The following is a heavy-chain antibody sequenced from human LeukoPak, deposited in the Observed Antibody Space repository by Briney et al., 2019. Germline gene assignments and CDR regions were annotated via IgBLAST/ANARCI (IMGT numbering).Heavy chain of an antibody. V-gene: IGHV4-39*07. Sequence: SETLSLTCTVSGGSISSGGYYWSWIRQPPGKGLEWIGEINHSGSTNYNPSLKSRVTISVDTSKNQFSLKLSSVTAADTAVYYCARGRLRRIFDYWGQGTLVTVSS. CDR2: INHSGST. D-gene: IGHD4-17*01. J-gene: IGHJ4*02. CDR1: GGSISSGGYY. CDR3: ARGRLRRIFDY.